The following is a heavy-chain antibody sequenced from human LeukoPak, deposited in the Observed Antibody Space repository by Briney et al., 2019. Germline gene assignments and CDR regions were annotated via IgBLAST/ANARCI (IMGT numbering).Heavy chain of an antibody. D-gene: IGHD3-10*01. CDR1: GFTFSSYW. V-gene: IGHV3-7*03. CDR2: IKQDGSEK. CDR3: TRGWFGELLDG. J-gene: IGHJ4*02. Sequence: GGSLRLSCAASGFTFSSYWMSWVRQAPGKGLEWVANIKQDGSEKNYVDSVKGRFTISRDNSKNTLYLQMNSLKTEDTVVYYYTRGWFGELLDGWGQGTLVTVSS.